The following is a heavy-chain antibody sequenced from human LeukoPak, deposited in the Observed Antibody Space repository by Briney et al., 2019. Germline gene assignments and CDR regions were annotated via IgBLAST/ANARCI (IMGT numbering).Heavy chain of an antibody. CDR3: ATDRLSEYYFDY. CDR2: IIPIFGTA. CDR1: GGTFSNHA. J-gene: IGHJ4*02. V-gene: IGHV1-69*01. Sequence: ASVKVSCKASGGTFSNHAVSWVRQAPGQGLEWMGGIIPIFGTANYAQKFQGRVTITADESTSTAYMELSSLRSEDTAVYYCATDRLSEYYFDYWGQGTLVTVSS.